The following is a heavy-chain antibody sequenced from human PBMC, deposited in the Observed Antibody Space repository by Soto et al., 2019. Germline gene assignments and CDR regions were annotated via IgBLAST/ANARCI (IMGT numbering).Heavy chain of an antibody. J-gene: IGHJ4*02. CDR1: GDSVSSNSAA. V-gene: IGHV6-1*01. CDR3: ARDGGTGDDFWDQ. Sequence: QSQTLSLTCAISGDSVSSNSAAWNWIRQSPSRGLEWLGRTYYRSKWYHDYAPSVKSRIIINPDTSKNQFSLHLNSVTPEDTAVYFCARDGGTGDDFWDQWGQGTLVTVSS. D-gene: IGHD2-8*02. CDR2: TYYRSKWYH.